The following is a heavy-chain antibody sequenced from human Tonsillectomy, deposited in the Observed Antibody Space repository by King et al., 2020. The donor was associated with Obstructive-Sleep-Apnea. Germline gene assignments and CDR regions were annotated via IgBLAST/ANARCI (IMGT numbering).Heavy chain of an antibody. D-gene: IGHD2-15*01. V-gene: IGHV1-69*10. CDR2: IIPILGIA. CDR3: ARDCSGGRCYDC. J-gene: IGHJ4*02. CDR1: GGTFSRYA. Sequence: QLVQSGAEVKKPGSSVKVSCKASGGTFSRYAIGWVRQAPGQGLEWMGGIIPILGIANYAQKFQGRVTITADKSTSTAYMELSSLRSDDTAVYYCARDCSGGRCYDCWGQGTLVTVSS.